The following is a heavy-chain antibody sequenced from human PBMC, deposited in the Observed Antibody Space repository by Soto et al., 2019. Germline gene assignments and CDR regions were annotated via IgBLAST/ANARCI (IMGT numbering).Heavy chain of an antibody. CDR2: INHSGST. CDR3: GRGIAKYMLFQWFEA. J-gene: IGHJ5*02. D-gene: IGHD2-21*01. CDR1: GGSFSGYY. V-gene: IGHV4-34*01. Sequence: SETLSLTCSVYGGSFSGYYWSWIRQPPGKGLEWIGEINHSGSTNYNPSLKSRVTISVDTSKTQFSLKLSSVTAADTAVYYCGRGIAKYMLFQWFEAWGQGTMRT.